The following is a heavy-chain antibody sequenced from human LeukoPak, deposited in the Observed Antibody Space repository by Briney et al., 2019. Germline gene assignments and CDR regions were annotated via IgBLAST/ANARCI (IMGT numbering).Heavy chain of an antibody. CDR2: MYSGGST. Sequence: GGSLRLSCAASGFTVSNNYISWVRQAPGKGLEWVSVMYSGGSTSYADSVKGRFTISRDNSKSTLYLEMNSLRAEDTAVYYCARDLGDYWGQGTLVTVSS. D-gene: IGHD3-16*01. J-gene: IGHJ4*02. CDR3: ARDLGDY. CDR1: GFTVSNNY. V-gene: IGHV3-53*01.